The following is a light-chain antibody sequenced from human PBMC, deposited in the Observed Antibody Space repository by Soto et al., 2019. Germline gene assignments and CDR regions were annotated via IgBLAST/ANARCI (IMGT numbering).Light chain of an antibody. J-gene: IGKJ4*01. CDR2: DAS. Sequence: DIQMTQSPSSLSASVGDRVTVTCRASQDIGNYLCWYQQKLGKAPKLLIYDASYLEAGVPSRFSGSGSGADFTFTISSLQPEDFATYYCQQHDSLPPTFGGGTKVDIK. CDR3: QQHDSLPPT. CDR1: QDIGNY. V-gene: IGKV1-33*01.